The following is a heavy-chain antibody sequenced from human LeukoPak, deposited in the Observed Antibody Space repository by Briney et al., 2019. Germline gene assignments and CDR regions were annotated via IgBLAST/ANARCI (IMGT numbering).Heavy chain of an antibody. V-gene: IGHV3-23*01. CDR3: VKGSGSSGWSGGFDY. D-gene: IGHD6-19*01. CDR1: GFTFSSYA. J-gene: IGHJ4*02. CDR2: ISGSGGST. Sequence: GGSLRLSCAASGFTFSSYAMSWVRQAPGKGLEWVSAISGSGGSTYYADSVKGRFTISRDNSKNTVYMQMNSLRAEDTAVYYCVKGSGSSGWSGGFDYWGQGTLVTVSS.